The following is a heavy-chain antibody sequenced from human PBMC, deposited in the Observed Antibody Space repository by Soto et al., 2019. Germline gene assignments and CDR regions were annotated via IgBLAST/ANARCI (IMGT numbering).Heavy chain of an antibody. CDR1: GGSFRGYY. CDR3: AKGPQTGYYDSGTFYSSVP. CDR2: INHSGSA. J-gene: IGHJ5*02. V-gene: IGHV4-34*01. Sequence: SETLSLTCAVYGGSFRGYYCSCSRHPPLEGLEWIGEINHSGSANYNPTFKSRVFISVDMSKNQMSLQLTSVSAADTAVYYCAKGPQTGYYDSGTFYSSVPWGQGTLVTVSS. D-gene: IGHD3-10*01.